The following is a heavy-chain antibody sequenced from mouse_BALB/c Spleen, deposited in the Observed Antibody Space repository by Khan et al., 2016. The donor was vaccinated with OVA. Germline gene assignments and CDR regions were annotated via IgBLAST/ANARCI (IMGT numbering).Heavy chain of an antibody. V-gene: IGHV10-1*02. D-gene: IGHD2-13*01. J-gene: IGHJ4*01. CDR3: VRPYGDYGYYAMDY. CDR1: GFTFNTYA. Sequence: EVQLVETGGGLVQPKGSLKLSCAASGFTFNTYAMNWVRQAPGNGLEWVARIRSKSNNYATYYADSVKDRFTISRDDSQSMLYRQMNNLKTEDTAMYYCVRPYGDYGYYAMDYWGQGTSVTVSS. CDR2: IRSKSNNYAT.